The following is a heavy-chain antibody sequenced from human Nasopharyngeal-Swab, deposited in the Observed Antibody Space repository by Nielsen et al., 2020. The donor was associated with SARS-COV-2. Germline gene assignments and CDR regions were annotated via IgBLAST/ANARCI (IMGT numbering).Heavy chain of an antibody. J-gene: IGHJ4*02. V-gene: IGHV1-69*01. CDR1: GGTFSSYA. D-gene: IGHD6-6*01. CDR3: ARGGYSNSDIDY. Sequence: KVSCKASGGTFSSYAISWVRQAPGQGLEWMGGIIPIFGTADYAQKFQDRVTITADESTSTAYMELSSLRSEDTAVYYCARGGYSNSDIDYWGQGTLVTVSS. CDR2: IIPIFGTA.